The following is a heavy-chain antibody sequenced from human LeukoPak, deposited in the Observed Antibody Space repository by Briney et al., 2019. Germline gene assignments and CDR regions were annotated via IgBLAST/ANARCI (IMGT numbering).Heavy chain of an antibody. D-gene: IGHD3-16*01. V-gene: IGHV4-38-2*02. J-gene: IGHJ5*02. Sequence: SETLSLTCTVSGYSISSGYYWGWIRQPPGKGLEWIGSIYHSGSTYYNPSLKSRVTISVDTSKNQFSLKLSSVTAADTAVYYCARRMGTRGTRFDPWGQGTLVTVSS. CDR2: IYHSGST. CDR1: GYSISSGYY. CDR3: ARRMGTRGTRFDP.